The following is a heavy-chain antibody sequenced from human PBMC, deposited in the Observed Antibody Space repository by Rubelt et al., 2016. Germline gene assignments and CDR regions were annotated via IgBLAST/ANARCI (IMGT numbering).Heavy chain of an antibody. D-gene: IGHD3-10*01. Sequence: QLQLQESGPGLVKPSETLSLTCTVSGGSISNYYWSWIRQPPGDGLEWIGYIYYSGNVKYNPSLKSRVTISLDTSKNQFSLNLSSVTAADTAVYFCARHKMRDGEVHFDYWGQGSLVTVSS. J-gene: IGHJ4*02. V-gene: IGHV4-59*08. CDR1: GGSISNYY. CDR2: IYYSGNV. CDR3: ARHKMRDGEVHFDY.